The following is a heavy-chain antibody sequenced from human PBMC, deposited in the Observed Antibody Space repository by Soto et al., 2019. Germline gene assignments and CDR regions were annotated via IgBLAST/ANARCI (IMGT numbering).Heavy chain of an antibody. J-gene: IGHJ6*02. CDR1: GGTFSSYA. D-gene: IGHD5-18*01. Sequence: QVQLVQSGAEVKKPGSSVKVSCKASGGTFSSYAISWVRQAPGQGLEWMGGIIPIFGTANYAQKFQGRVTITADESTSTAYMELSSLRSEDTAVYYCARVAYSYGWCDYYYYGMDVWGQGTTVTVSS. V-gene: IGHV1-69*01. CDR2: IIPIFGTA. CDR3: ARVAYSYGWCDYYYYGMDV.